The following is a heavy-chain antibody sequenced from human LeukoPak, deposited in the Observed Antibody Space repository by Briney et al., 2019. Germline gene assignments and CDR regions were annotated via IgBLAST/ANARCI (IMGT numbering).Heavy chain of an antibody. CDR2: INPNSGGT. Sequence: GASLKVPCKASGYTFTVYFMHWVRQAPGQGLEWMGWINPNSGGTNYAQKFQGRVTMTRDTSISTAYMELSRLRSDDTAVYYCARELNYDSSGYYFDYWGQGTLVTVSS. J-gene: IGHJ4*02. D-gene: IGHD3-22*01. CDR1: GYTFTVYF. CDR3: ARELNYDSSGYYFDY. V-gene: IGHV1-2*02.